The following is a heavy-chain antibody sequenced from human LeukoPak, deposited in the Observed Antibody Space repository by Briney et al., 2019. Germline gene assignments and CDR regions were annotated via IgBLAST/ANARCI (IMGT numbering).Heavy chain of an antibody. J-gene: IGHJ4*02. D-gene: IGHD5-18*01. CDR1: GGSISSSSYY. Sequence: SETLSLTCTVSGGSISSSSYYWGWIRQPPGKGLEWIGSIYYSGSTYYNPSLKSRVTISVDTSKNQFSLKLSSVTAADTAVYYCARQGSSPNTAISYRGQGTLVTVSS. V-gene: IGHV4-39*01. CDR2: IYYSGST. CDR3: ARQGSSPNTAISY.